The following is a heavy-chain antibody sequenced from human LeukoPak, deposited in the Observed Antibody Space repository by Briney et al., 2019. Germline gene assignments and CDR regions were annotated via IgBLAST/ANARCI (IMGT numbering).Heavy chain of an antibody. D-gene: IGHD2-2*02. V-gene: IGHV4-34*01. CDR2: INHSGST. J-gene: IGHJ6*03. CDR1: GGSFNGYY. Sequence: SETLSLTCAVYGGSFNGYYWSWIRQPPGKGLEWIGEINHSGSTNYNPSLKSRVTISVDTSKNQFSLKLSSVTAADTAVYYCARVGRGYCSSTSCYKRAFFYYYYYMDVWGKGTTVTVSS. CDR3: ARVGRGYCSSTSCYKRAFFYYYYYMDV.